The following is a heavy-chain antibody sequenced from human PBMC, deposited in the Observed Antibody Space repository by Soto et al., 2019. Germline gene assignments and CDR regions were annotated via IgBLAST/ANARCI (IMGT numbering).Heavy chain of an antibody. CDR1: GGTFSSYT. V-gene: IGHV1-69*02. J-gene: IGHJ4*02. CDR2: IIPILGIA. Sequence: ASVKVSCKASGGTFSSYTISWMRQAPGQGLEWMGRIIPILGIANYAQKFQGRVTITADKSTSTAYMELSSLRSEDTAVYYCARGNIVVVPAATKPGYYFDYWGQGTLVTVSS. CDR3: ARGNIVVVPAATKPGYYFDY. D-gene: IGHD2-2*01.